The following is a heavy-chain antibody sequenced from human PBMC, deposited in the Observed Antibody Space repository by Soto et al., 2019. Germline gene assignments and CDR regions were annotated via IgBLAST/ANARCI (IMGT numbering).Heavy chain of an antibody. CDR1: GGSITSDSYY. V-gene: IGHV4-39*01. Sequence: QLYLQQSGPGLVKPSETLSLTCSVSGGSITSDSYYWGWVRQPPGMGLEWIGNIHYSGNTHSDPSLKSRISTSVYTAKSQVSLSLSSVTAADMAVYYCVCSLGPSSVIDYWGQGILVTVSS. D-gene: IGHD6-6*01. CDR3: VCSLGPSSVIDY. J-gene: IGHJ4*02. CDR2: IHYSGNT.